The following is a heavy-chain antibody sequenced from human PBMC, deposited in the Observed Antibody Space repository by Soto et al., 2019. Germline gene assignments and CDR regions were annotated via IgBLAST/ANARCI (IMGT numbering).Heavy chain of an antibody. CDR1: GGSISSSSYY. D-gene: IGHD6-19*01. J-gene: IGHJ4*02. CDR2: IYYSGST. V-gene: IGHV4-39*01. CDR3: ARPSSGWYSPFDY. Sequence: PSETLSLTCTVSGGSISSSSYYWGWIRQSPGKGLEWIGSIYYSGSTYYNPSLKSRVTISVDTSKNQFSLKLSSVTAADTAVYYCARPSSGWYSPFDYWGQGTLVTVSS.